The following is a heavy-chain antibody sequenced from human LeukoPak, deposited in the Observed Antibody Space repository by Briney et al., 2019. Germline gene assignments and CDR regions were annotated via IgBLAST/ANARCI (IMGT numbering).Heavy chain of an antibody. CDR2: ISAYNGNT. D-gene: IGHD3-10*01. J-gene: IGHJ3*02. Sequence: ASVKVSFKASGYTFTNYGISWVRQAPGQGLEWMGWISAYNGNTNYAQKLQGRVTMTTDTSTSTAYMELRSLRSDDTAVYYCARNYYASGSDDAFDIWGQGTMVTVSS. V-gene: IGHV1-18*01. CDR1: GYTFTNYG. CDR3: ARNYYASGSDDAFDI.